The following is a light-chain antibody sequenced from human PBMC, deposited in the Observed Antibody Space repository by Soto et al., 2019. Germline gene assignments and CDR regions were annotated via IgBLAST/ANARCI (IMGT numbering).Light chain of an antibody. J-gene: IGKJ4*01. V-gene: IGKV1-12*01. Sequence: DIQMPQSPSSVSASVGDRVTITCRASQDISNYLAWYQQKPGKAPNLLIYTASRLQSGVPSKFSGSGSGTDFTLTISSLQPEDFATYYCQQTNSAPLTFGGGTKVEIK. CDR1: QDISNY. CDR3: QQTNSAPLT. CDR2: TAS.